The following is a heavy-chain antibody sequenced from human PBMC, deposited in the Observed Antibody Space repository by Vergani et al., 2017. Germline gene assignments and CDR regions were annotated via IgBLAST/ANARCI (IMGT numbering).Heavy chain of an antibody. CDR2: ISSSGSTI. CDR3: ARSGSYSNYFDY. CDR1: GFTFSSYE. J-gene: IGHJ4*02. Sequence: EVQLVESGGGLVQPGGSLRLSCAASGFTFSSYEMNWVRQAPGKGLEWVSYISSSGSTIYYADSVKGRFTISRDNAKNTLYLQMNSLRAEDTAVYYCARSGSYSNYFDYWGQGTLVTVSS. V-gene: IGHV3-48*03. D-gene: IGHD1-26*01.